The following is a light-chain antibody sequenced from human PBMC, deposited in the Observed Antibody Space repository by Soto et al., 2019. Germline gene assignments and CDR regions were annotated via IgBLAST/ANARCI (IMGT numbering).Light chain of an antibody. CDR3: AARDDSLNGFYV. Sequence: QSVLTQPPSASGTPGQRVTISCSGSSSNIGSNTVNWYRQLPGTAPKLLIYSNNQRPSGVPDRFSGSKSGTSASLAISGLQSEDEADYYCAARDDSLNGFYVFGTGTKVTVL. CDR2: SNN. J-gene: IGLJ1*01. CDR1: SSNIGSNT. V-gene: IGLV1-44*01.